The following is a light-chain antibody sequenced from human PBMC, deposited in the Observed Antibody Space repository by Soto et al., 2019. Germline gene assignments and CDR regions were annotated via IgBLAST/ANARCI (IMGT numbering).Light chain of an antibody. V-gene: IGKV3-11*01. CDR3: ERRSEWPQLS. J-gene: IGKJ4*01. Sequence: EIVLTQSPATLSLSPGERATLSCKTSQGVGNYLAWYQHQPGQAPKLLIYDASNRATGIPARYSGRGSGTDFSLTLSTLQPEHLAVYYLERRSEWPQLSFGGGIKVEVK. CDR1: QGVGNY. CDR2: DAS.